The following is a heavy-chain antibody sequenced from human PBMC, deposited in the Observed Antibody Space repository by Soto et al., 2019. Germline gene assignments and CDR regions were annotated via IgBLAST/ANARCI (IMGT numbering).Heavy chain of an antibody. CDR1: GYTFTSYS. D-gene: IGHD5-12*01. V-gene: IGHV1-3*04. Sequence: ASVKVSCKASGYTFTSYSIHWVRQAPGQGLEWIGWINTDNGDAKYSQKFQGRVTVTRDTSATTAYMEVSSLRSEDTALYYCARDQGYVLCWGLAILGTVSS. CDR2: INTDNGDA. J-gene: IGHJ1*01. CDR3: ARDQGYVLC.